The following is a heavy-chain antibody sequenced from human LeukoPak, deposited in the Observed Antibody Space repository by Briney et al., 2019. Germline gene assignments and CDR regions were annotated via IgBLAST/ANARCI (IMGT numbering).Heavy chain of an antibody. CDR2: ISSSGNIK. V-gene: IGHV3-11*01. CDR1: GFTFSDYY. Sequence: PGGSLRLSCAASGFTFSDYYMNWIRQAPGKGLEWVSYISSSGNIKYYADSVQGRFTISRDNAKSSLYLQMSSLRAEDTAVYYCARAGGYLLYFDSWGQGTLVTVSS. J-gene: IGHJ4*02. D-gene: IGHD5-12*01. CDR3: ARAGGYLLYFDS.